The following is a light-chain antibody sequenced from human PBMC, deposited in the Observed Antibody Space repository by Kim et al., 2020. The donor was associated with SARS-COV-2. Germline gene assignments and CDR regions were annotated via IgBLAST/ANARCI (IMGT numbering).Light chain of an antibody. CDR3: QQYQDWPLT. J-gene: IGKJ4*01. CDR2: GTA. CDR1: QTVTSN. V-gene: IGKV3-15*01. Sequence: PGEGAALSCRASQTVTSNLAWYQQKFGQPPRLFIYGTATRATGIPDRFSGSGFGTEFTLTISGLQPEDLALYYCQQYQDWPLTFGGGTKVDIK.